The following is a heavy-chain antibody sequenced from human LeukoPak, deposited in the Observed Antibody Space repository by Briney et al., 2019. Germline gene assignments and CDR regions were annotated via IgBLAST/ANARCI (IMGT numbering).Heavy chain of an antibody. V-gene: IGHV3-30-3*01. CDR1: GFTFSSYA. CDR2: ISYDGSNK. J-gene: IGHJ4*02. Sequence: GRSLRLSCAASGFTFSSYAMHWVRQTPGKGLEWVAVISYDGSNKYYADSVKGRFTISRDNSRNTLYLQMNSLRAEDTAVYYCARDGSDGLQSFDFDYWGQGTLVTVSS. CDR3: ARDGSDGLQSFDFDY. D-gene: IGHD3-16*01.